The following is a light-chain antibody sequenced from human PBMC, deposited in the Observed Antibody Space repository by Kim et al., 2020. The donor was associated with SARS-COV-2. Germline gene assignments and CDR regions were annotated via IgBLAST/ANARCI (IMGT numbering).Light chain of an antibody. J-gene: IGKJ2*03. Sequence: SSSVVDRVTITCRASQSISSWLAWYQQKPGKAPKLLIYKASSLESGVPSRFSGSGSGTEFTLTISSLQPDDFATYYCQQYNSYSYSFGQGTKLEI. CDR3: QQYNSYSYS. CDR1: QSISSW. V-gene: IGKV1-5*03. CDR2: KAS.